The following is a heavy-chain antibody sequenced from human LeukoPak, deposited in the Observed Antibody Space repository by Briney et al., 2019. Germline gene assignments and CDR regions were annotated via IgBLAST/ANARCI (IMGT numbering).Heavy chain of an antibody. CDR3: ARDGRGDGIAEAGTYRSGL. Sequence: KTGGSLRLSCAASGFTFSSYSMNWVRQAPGKGLEWVSSISSSSSYIYYADSVKGRFTISRDNAKNSLYLQMNSLRAEDTAVYYCARDGRGDGIAEAGTYRSGLWGQGTLVTVSS. J-gene: IGHJ4*02. D-gene: IGHD6-19*01. V-gene: IGHV3-21*01. CDR2: ISSSSSYI. CDR1: GFTFSSYS.